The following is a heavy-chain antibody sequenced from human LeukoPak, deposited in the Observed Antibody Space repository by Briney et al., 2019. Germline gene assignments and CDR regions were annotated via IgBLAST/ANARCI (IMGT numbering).Heavy chain of an antibody. CDR2: ISSGGDNT. V-gene: IGHV3-23*01. D-gene: IGHD5-18*01. CDR1: GFTFSSYA. J-gene: IGHJ4*02. CDR3: AREDATMVLSLDY. Sequence: GGSLRLSCAASGFTFSSYAMSWVRQAPGKGLDWVSAISSGGDNTYYADSVKGRLTISRDNSKNTLYVQMTSLRAEDTAVYYCAREDATMVLSLDYWGQGALVTVSS.